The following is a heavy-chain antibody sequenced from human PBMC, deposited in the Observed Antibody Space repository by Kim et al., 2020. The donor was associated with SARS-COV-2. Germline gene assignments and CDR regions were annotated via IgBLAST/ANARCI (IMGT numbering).Heavy chain of an antibody. Sequence: GGSLRLSCAASGFTFSSYSMNWVRQAPGKGLEWVSSISSSSSYIYYADSVKGRFTISRDNAKNSLYLQMNSLRAEDTAVYYCARGLPADDIVVVVAATTDDYWGQGTLVTVSS. V-gene: IGHV3-21*01. CDR2: ISSSSSYI. CDR3: ARGLPADDIVVVVAATTDDY. J-gene: IGHJ4*02. D-gene: IGHD2-15*01. CDR1: GFTFSSYS.